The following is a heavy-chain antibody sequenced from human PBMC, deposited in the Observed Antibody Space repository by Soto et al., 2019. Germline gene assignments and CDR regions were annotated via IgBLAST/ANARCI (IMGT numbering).Heavy chain of an antibody. J-gene: IGHJ5*02. CDR2: ISSTTSTM. CDR1: GFTFSTYS. Sequence: EVRLVESGGGAVQPGGSLRLSCAASGFTFSTYSMNWFRQAPGKGLEGVSYISSTTSTMYYADSVKGRFTISRDNAKNSLYLQMNSLRAEDTAVYYCARDRYGGDWFDPWGQGTLVTVSS. D-gene: IGHD4-17*01. CDR3: ARDRYGGDWFDP. V-gene: IGHV3-48*01.